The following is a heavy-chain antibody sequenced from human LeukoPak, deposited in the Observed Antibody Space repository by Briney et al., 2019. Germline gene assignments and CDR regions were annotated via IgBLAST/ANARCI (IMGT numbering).Heavy chain of an antibody. D-gene: IGHD3-10*01. CDR2: INHSGST. Sequence: SETLSLTCAVYGGSFSGYYWSWIRQPPGKGLEWIGEINHSGSTNYNPSLKSRVTISVDTSKNQFSLKLSSVTAADTAVYYCARRDMVRGVITFDYWGQGNLVTVSS. V-gene: IGHV4-34*01. J-gene: IGHJ4*02. CDR1: GGSFSGYY. CDR3: ARRDMVRGVITFDY.